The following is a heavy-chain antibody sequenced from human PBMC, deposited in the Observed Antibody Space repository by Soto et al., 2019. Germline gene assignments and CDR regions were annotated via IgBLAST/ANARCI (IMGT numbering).Heavy chain of an antibody. CDR3: ARDLWGYCGTDCYPLDV. Sequence: QVQLQESGPGLVKPSETLSLTCTVSGGSISRYYWSWIRQPPGKGLQWIGNIYNTGSTVYNPTFKSRVSISVDMSKNQFSLKVKSVCAADSVVYYCARDLWGYCGTDCYPLDVWGQGTTVTVSS. J-gene: IGHJ6*02. CDR1: GGSISRYY. V-gene: IGHV4-59*01. D-gene: IGHD2-21*02. CDR2: IYNTGST.